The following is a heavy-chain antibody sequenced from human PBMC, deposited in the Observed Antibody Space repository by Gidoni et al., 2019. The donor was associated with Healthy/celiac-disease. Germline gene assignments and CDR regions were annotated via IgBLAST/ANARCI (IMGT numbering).Heavy chain of an antibody. D-gene: IGHD3-10*01. CDR3: ASQGLLPYSFDY. Sequence: QVQLRESGPGLVKPSETLSLTCTVSGGSISSYYWSWIRQPPGKGLEWIGYIYYSGRTNYNPSLKSRVTISVDTSKNQFSLKLSSVTAADTAVYYCASQGLLPYSFDYWGQGTLVTVSS. V-gene: IGHV4-59*08. CDR2: IYYSGRT. CDR1: GGSISSYY. J-gene: IGHJ4*02.